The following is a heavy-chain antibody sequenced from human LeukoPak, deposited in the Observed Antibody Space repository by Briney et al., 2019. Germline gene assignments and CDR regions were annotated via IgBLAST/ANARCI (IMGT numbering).Heavy chain of an antibody. CDR1: GGTFSSYA. CDR3: ARDLDRGSYGAFNF. V-gene: IGHV1-69*05. J-gene: IGHJ4*02. Sequence: GSSVKVSCKASGGTFSSYAISWVRQAPGQGLEWMGGIIPIFGTANYAQKFQGRVTITTDESTSTAYMELSSLRSEDTAVYYCARDLDRGSYGAFNFWGQGTLVTVSS. D-gene: IGHD1-26*01. CDR2: IIPIFGTA.